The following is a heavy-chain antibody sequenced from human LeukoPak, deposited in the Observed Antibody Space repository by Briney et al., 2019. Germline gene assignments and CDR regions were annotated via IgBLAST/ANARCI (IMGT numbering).Heavy chain of an antibody. CDR1: GGSISSYD. D-gene: IGHD4-23*01. V-gene: IGHV4-59*01. CDR2: IYYSGST. Sequence: SETLSLTCTVSGGSISSYDWSWIRQPPGKGLEWIGYIYYSGSTNYNPSLKSRVTISVDTSKNQFSLKLSSVTAADTVVYYCARAQTTVAYPFLYWGQGTLVTVSS. J-gene: IGHJ4*02. CDR3: ARAQTTVAYPFLY.